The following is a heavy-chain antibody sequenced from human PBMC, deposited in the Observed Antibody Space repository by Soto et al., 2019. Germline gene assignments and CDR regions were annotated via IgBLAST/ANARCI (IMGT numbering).Heavy chain of an antibody. CDR2: ISGYNGNT. CDR1: GYTFSNYG. D-gene: IGHD6-13*01. CDR3: ARGGSSWSAEYYQH. J-gene: IGHJ1*01. V-gene: IGHV1-18*01. Sequence: QVQLVQSGAEVKKPGASVKVSCKTSGYTFSNYGISWVRQAPGQGPEWMGWISGYNGNTNYAQILQGRVTMTTDTSTTTAYMELRSLRSDDTAVYYCARGGSSWSAEYYQHWGQGTLVIVSS.